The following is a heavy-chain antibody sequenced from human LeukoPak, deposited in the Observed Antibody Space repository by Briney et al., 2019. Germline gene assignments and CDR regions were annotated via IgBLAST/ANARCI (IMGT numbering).Heavy chain of an antibody. CDR1: GFTFSSYG. J-gene: IGHJ2*01. Sequence: PGGSLRLSCAASGFTFSSYGMHWVRQAPGKGLEWVAVISYDGSNKYYADSAKGRFTISRDNSKNTLYLQMNSLRAEDTAVYYCAKDLIGGWYGRDSSEGYFDLWGRGTLVTVSS. CDR3: AKDLIGGWYGRDSSEGYFDL. CDR2: ISYDGSNK. D-gene: IGHD6-19*01. V-gene: IGHV3-30*18.